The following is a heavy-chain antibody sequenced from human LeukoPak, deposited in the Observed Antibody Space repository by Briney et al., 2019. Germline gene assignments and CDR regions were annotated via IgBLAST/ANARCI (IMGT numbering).Heavy chain of an antibody. CDR2: ISYDASNK. J-gene: IGHJ5*02. Sequence: GRSLRLSCAASGFTFSSYGMHWVRQAPGKGLEWVAVISYDASNKYYADSVKGRFTISRDNSKNTLYLQMNSLRAEDTAVYYCARHGARQWLRFYWFDPWGQGTLVTVSS. CDR3: ARHGARQWLRFYWFDP. CDR1: GFTFSSYG. V-gene: IGHV3-30*03. D-gene: IGHD5-12*01.